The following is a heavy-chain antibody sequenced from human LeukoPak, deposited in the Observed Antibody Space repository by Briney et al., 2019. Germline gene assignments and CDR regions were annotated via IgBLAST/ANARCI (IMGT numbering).Heavy chain of an antibody. D-gene: IGHD4-17*01. CDR1: GGSISGYY. V-gene: IGHV4-38-2*02. CDR3: ARGLTTVTTSPNWYFDL. CDR2: IYHSGST. Sequence: SETLSLTCTVSGGSISGYYWSWIRQPPGKGLEWIGSIYHSGSTYYNPSLKSRVTISVDTSKNQFSLKLSSVTAADTAVYYCARGLTTVTTSPNWYFDLWGRGTLVTVSS. J-gene: IGHJ2*01.